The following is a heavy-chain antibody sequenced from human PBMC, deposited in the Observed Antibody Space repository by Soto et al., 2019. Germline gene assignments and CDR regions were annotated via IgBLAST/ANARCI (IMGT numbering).Heavy chain of an antibody. J-gene: IGHJ6*02. Sequence: GGSLRLSCAASRSTFSSYAMSWVRQAPGKGLEWVSTINGGGGITYYADSVKGRFTISRDNSKNTLYLQMNSLRAEDTAVYYCSRDPYYDSSGYLASNGVDVWGQGTTVTVSS. CDR3: SRDPYYDSSGYLASNGVDV. CDR1: RSTFSSYA. D-gene: IGHD3-22*01. CDR2: INGGGGIT. V-gene: IGHV3-23*01.